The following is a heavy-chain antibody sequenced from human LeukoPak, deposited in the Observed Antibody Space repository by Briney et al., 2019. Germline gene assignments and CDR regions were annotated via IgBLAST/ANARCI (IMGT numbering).Heavy chain of an antibody. CDR2: ISSNGGST. D-gene: IGHD2-8*01. J-gene: IGHJ4*02. CDR3: AKDPDCTSGVCYTFFDY. Sequence: GGSLRLSCAASGFTFSSYAMYWVRQAPGKGLEYVSTISSNGGSTHYANSVKGRFTISRDNSKNTLYLQMNSLRAEDTAVYYCAKDPDCTSGVCYTFFDYWGQGTLVTVSS. CDR1: GFTFSSYA. V-gene: IGHV3-64*01.